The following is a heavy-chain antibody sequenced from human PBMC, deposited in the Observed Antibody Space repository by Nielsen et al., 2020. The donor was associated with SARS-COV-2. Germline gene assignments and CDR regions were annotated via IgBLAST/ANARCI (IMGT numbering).Heavy chain of an antibody. Sequence: GGSLRLSCAASGFTFSSYSMNWVRQAPGKGLEWVSYISSSSSTIYYADSVKGRFTISRDNAKSSLYLQMNSLRDEDTAVYYCAPRPLHGGDYPGYWGQGTLVTVSS. CDR3: APRPLHGGDYPGY. V-gene: IGHV3-48*02. CDR2: ISSSSSTI. J-gene: IGHJ4*02. D-gene: IGHD4-17*01. CDR1: GFTFSSYS.